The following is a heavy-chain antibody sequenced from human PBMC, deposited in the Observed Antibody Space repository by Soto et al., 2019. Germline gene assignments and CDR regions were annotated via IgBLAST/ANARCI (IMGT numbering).Heavy chain of an antibody. CDR2: ISYDGSTK. J-gene: IGHJ6*02. D-gene: IGHD5-18*01. CDR1: GFTFSSYG. CDR3: ARAGQAMVSFCGSEYYGMDF. Sequence: QVQLVESGGGVVQPGRSLRLSCAASGFTFSSYGMNWVRQAPGKGLEWVAIISYDGSTKYYADSVKGRFTISRDTSKNTLFLQMNSLRAEDTAVYYCARAGQAMVSFCGSEYYGMDFWGQGTPVTVSS. V-gene: IGHV3-30*03.